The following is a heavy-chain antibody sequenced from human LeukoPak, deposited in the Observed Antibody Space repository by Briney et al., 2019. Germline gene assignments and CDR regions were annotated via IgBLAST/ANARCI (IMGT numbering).Heavy chain of an antibody. J-gene: IGHJ4*02. Sequence: ASVKVSCKAPGYTFTSYDINWVRQATGQGLEWMGWMNPNSGNTGYAQKFQGRVTMTRNTSISTAYMELSSLRSEDTAVYYCASTELGYGGNPAFDWGQGTLVTVSS. CDR2: MNPNSGNT. CDR1: GYTFTSYD. D-gene: IGHD4-23*01. V-gene: IGHV1-8*01. CDR3: ASTELGYGGNPAFD.